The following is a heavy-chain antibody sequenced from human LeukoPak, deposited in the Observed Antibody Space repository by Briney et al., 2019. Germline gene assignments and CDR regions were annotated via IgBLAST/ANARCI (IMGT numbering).Heavy chain of an antibody. D-gene: IGHD3-16*01. Sequence: GRSLRLSCAASGFTFSSYAMHWVRQAPGKGLEWVAVISYDGSNKYYADSVKGRFTISRDNSKNTLYLQMNSLRAEDTAVYYCARATPHYDYVWGSYHNPYYFDYWGQGTLVTVSS. CDR2: ISYDGSNK. CDR1: GFTFSSYA. CDR3: ARATPHYDYVWGSYHNPYYFDY. V-gene: IGHV3-30-3*01. J-gene: IGHJ4*02.